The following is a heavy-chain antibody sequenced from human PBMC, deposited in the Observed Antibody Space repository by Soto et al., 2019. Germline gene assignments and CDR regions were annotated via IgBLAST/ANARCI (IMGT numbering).Heavy chain of an antibody. Sequence: ASVKVSCKASGGTFSNYAITWVLQAPGQGLEWMGWISGYNGNTNLPQKFQGRVTLTTDASTSTAYLDLRGLRSDDTAVYYCARSHWQSDYLEGFDFWGQGTQVTSPQ. V-gene: IGHV1-18*01. CDR1: GGTFSNYA. J-gene: IGHJ4*02. CDR2: ISGYNGNT. D-gene: IGHD1-1*01. CDR3: ARSHWQSDYLEGFDF.